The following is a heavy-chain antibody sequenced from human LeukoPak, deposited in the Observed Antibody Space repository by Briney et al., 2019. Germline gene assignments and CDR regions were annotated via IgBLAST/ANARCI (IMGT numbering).Heavy chain of an antibody. J-gene: IGHJ3*02. V-gene: IGHV4-30-2*01. Sequence: SETLSLTCTVSGGSISSGGYSWSWIRQPPGKGLEWIGYIYHSGSTYYNPSLKSRVTISVDRSKNQFSLKLSSVTAADTAVYYCARLTTVTTSRAFDIWGQGTIVTVSS. CDR1: GGSISSGGYS. D-gene: IGHD4-17*01. CDR3: ARLTTVTTSRAFDI. CDR2: IYHSGST.